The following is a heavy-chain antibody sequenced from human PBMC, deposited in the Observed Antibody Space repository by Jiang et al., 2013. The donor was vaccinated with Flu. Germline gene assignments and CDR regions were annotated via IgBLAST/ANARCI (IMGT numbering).Heavy chain of an antibody. J-gene: IGHJ4*02. V-gene: IGHV1-18*01. D-gene: IGHD3-3*01. CDR1: TSYG. CDR3: ARWNDDFWSGSRACFDY. Sequence: TSYGISWVRQAPGQGLEWMGWISAYNGNTNYAQXLQGRVTMTTDTSTSTAYMELRSLRSDDTAVYYCARWNDDFWSGSRACFDYWGQGTLVTVSS. CDR2: ISAYNGNT.